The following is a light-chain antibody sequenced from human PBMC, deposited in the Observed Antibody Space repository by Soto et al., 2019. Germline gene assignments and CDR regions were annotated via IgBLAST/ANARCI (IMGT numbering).Light chain of an antibody. CDR3: QQYNSYWET. J-gene: IGKJ1*01. V-gene: IGKV1-5*01. CDR2: DAS. Sequence: DIQMAQCPSTLSASVGHRVTITCRASQIISSWLAWYQQKPGKAPKLLIYDASNLESGVPSRFSGSGSGTEFTLTISSLQPDDFATYYCQQYNSYWETFCQGTMVDIK. CDR1: QIISSW.